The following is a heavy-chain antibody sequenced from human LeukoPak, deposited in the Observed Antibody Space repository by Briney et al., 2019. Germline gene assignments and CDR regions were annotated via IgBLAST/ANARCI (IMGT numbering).Heavy chain of an antibody. CDR2: INHSGST. V-gene: IGHV4-34*01. Sequence: SETLSLTCAVYGGSFSGYYWSWIRQPPGKGLEWIGEINHSGSTNYNPSLKSRVTISVDTSKNQFSLKLSSVTAADTAVYYCARQDAYYDSSGYYDYWGQGTLVTVSS. CDR3: ARQDAYYDSSGYYDY. CDR1: GGSFSGYY. D-gene: IGHD3-22*01. J-gene: IGHJ4*02.